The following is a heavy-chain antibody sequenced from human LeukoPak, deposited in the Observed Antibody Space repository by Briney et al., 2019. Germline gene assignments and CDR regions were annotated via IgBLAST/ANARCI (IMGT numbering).Heavy chain of an antibody. D-gene: IGHD1-14*01. Sequence: SETLSLTCSVCGGSISSSSYYWGWLRQPPGKGLERIGSFYFTGNTYYNPSRKSRVTISLDQSKNQLSLKLSYVTAAEQAWYYCARLGRDDSPEDKGSFDYWGQGTLVTVSS. CDR1: GGSISSSSYY. V-gene: IGHV4-39*01. CDR2: FYFTGNT. CDR3: ARLGRDDSPEDKGSFDY. J-gene: IGHJ4*02.